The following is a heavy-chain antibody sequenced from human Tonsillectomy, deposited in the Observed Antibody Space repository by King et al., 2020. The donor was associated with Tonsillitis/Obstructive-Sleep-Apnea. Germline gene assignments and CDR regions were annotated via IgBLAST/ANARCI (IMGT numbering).Heavy chain of an antibody. J-gene: IGHJ4*02. Sequence: TLKESGPALVKPTQTLTLTCTFSGFSLSTSGMCVSWIRQPPGKALEWLARIDWDDDKYYSTSLKTRVTNSKDTSKNQVVLTMTNMDPVDTATYYCSRIRPSRYCSGGSCYHEYYFDYWGQGTLVTVSS. V-gene: IGHV2-70*11. CDR3: SRIRPSRYCSGGSCYHEYYFDY. CDR2: IDWDDDK. CDR1: GFSLSTSGMC. D-gene: IGHD2-15*01.